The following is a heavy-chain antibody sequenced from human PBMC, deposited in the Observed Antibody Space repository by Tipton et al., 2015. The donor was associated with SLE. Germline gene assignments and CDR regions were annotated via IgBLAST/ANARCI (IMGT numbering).Heavy chain of an antibody. Sequence: GSLRLSCEGSGFTFSSYGIHWVRQAPGKGLEWVSAISGSGGSTYYADSVKGRFTISRDNSKNTLYLQMNSLRAEDTAVYYCAKGSQWLPLWGQGTLVTVSS. V-gene: IGHV3-23*01. J-gene: IGHJ4*02. CDR1: GFTFSSYG. CDR2: ISGSGGST. CDR3: AKGSQWLPL. D-gene: IGHD6-19*01.